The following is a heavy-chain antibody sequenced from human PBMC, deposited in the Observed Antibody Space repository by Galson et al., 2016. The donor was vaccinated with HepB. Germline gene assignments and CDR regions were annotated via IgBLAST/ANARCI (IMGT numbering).Heavy chain of an antibody. CDR1: GFTFDRHS. CDR3: ARSVVWSAGGGDY. V-gene: IGHV3-21*01. J-gene: IGHJ4*02. Sequence: SLRLSCAASGFTFDRHSMSWVRQAPGKGLEWVSFVSTRGNYIYYADSVQGRFTISRDNAKNSLYLQMENLRADDTAVYYCARSVVWSAGGGDYWGQGTLVTVSS. D-gene: IGHD2-21*01. CDR2: VSTRGNYI.